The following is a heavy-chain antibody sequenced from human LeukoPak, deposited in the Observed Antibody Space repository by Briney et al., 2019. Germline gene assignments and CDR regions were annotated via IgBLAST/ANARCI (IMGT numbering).Heavy chain of an antibody. Sequence: PSETLSLTCTVSGGSISSGSYYWSWIRQPPGKGLEWIGRIYTSGSTNYNPSLKSRVTISVDTSNNQFSLKMSSVNAADTVVYYCARDFYGSGSYLNWFDPWGQGTLVTVSS. V-gene: IGHV4-61*02. CDR1: GGSISSGSYY. CDR2: IYTSGST. D-gene: IGHD3-10*01. CDR3: ARDFYGSGSYLNWFDP. J-gene: IGHJ5*02.